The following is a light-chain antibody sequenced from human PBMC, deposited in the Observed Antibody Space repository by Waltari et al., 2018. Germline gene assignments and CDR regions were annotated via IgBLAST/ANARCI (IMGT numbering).Light chain of an antibody. CDR1: QSVGRS. V-gene: IGKV3-20*01. J-gene: IGKJ1*01. CDR3: QHYVRLPAT. CDR2: GAS. Sequence: EIVLTQSQGTLSLSPGARATLSCRASQSVGRSLAWYQQKPGQAPRLLIYGASNRAAGIPDRFSGSGSGTDFSLTISRLEPEDFVVYYCQHYVRLPATFGQGTKVEIK.